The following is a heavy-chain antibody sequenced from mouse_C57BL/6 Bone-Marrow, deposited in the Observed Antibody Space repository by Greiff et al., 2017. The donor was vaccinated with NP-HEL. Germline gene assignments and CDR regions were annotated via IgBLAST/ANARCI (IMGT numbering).Heavy chain of an antibody. D-gene: IGHD1-1*01. Sequence: EVQLQESGPGLAKPSQTLSLTCSVTGYSITSDYWNWIRKFPGNKLEYMGYISYSGSTYYNPSLKSRISITRDTSKNQYYLQLNSVTTEDTATYYCARRGKTYYGSSLYAMDYWGQGTSVTVSS. J-gene: IGHJ4*01. CDR2: ISYSGST. CDR3: ARRGKTYYGSSLYAMDY. V-gene: IGHV3-8*01. CDR1: GYSITSDY.